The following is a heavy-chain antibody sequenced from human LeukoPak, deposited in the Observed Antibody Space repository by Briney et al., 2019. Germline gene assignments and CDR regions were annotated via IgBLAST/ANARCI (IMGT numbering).Heavy chain of an antibody. J-gene: IGHJ6*03. V-gene: IGHV3-7*01. CDR3: ARDLLGYYMDV. D-gene: IGHD2-15*01. Sequence: GGSLRLSCAAYGFTFSIYWMSWVRQSPGKGLEWVANIKQDGSEKYYVDSVKGRFTISRDTAKNSLYLQMNSPKAEDTAVYYCARDLLGYYMDVWGKGTTVTVSS. CDR1: GFTFSIYW. CDR2: IKQDGSEK.